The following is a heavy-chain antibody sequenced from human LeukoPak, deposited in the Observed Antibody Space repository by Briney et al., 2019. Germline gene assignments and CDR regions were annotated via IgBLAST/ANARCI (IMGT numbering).Heavy chain of an antibody. CDR2: IYYSGST. J-gene: IGHJ5*02. V-gene: IGHV4-59*08. D-gene: IGHD3-10*01. CDR3: ARRVPWFDP. CDR1: GGSISSYY. Sequence: SETLSLTCTASGGSISSYYWSWIRQPPGKGLEWIGYIYYSGSTNYNPSLKSRVTISVDTSKNQFSLKLSSVTAADTAVYYCARRVPWFDPWGQGTLVTVSS.